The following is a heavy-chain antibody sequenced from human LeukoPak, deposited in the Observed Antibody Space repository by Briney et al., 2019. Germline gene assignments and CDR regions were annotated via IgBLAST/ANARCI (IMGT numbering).Heavy chain of an antibody. CDR2: ISYDGSNK. J-gene: IGHJ4*02. Sequence: GGSLRLSCAASGFTFSSYAMHWVRQAPGKGLEWVAVISYDGSNKYYADSVKGRFTISRDNSKNTLYLQMNSLRAEDTAVYYCARDLGYCSGGSCYDTRFDYWGQGTLVTVSS. CDR1: GFTFSSYA. V-gene: IGHV3-30-3*01. D-gene: IGHD2-15*01. CDR3: ARDLGYCSGGSCYDTRFDY.